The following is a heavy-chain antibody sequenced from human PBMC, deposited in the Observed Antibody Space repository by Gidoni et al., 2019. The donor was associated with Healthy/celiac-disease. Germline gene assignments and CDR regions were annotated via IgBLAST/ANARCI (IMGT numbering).Heavy chain of an antibody. CDR3: ARLGHYYDSSGYSDAFDI. CDR2: IYYSGST. J-gene: IGHJ3*02. D-gene: IGHD3-22*01. CDR1: GGSIRSSSYY. V-gene: IGHV4-39*01. Sequence: QLQLQESGPRLVKPSETLSLPCPVSGGSIRSSSYYWGWIRQPPGKGLEWIGSIYYSGSTYYNPSLKRRVPISVDTSKNQFSLKLSSVTAADTAVYYCARLGHYYDSSGYSDAFDIWGQGTMVTVSS.